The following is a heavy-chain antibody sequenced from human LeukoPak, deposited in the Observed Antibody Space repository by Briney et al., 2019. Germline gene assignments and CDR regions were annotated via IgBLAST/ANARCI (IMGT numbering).Heavy chain of an antibody. CDR2: ISGSGGST. V-gene: IGHV3-23*01. D-gene: IGHD2-15*01. J-gene: IGHJ4*02. CDR3: AKDPRYCSGGSCYPLYYFDY. CDR1: GFTFSSYA. Sequence: PGGSLRLSCAASGFTFSSYAMSWVRQAPGKGLEWVSAISGSGGSTYYADSVKGRFTISRDNSKNTLYLQMHSLRAEDTAVYYCAKDPRYCSGGSCYPLYYFDYWGQGTLVIVSS.